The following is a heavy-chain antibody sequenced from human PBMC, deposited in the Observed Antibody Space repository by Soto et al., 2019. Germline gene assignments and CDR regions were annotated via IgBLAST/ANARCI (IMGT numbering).Heavy chain of an antibody. CDR2: ISYDGSNK. V-gene: IGHV3-30*03. Sequence: QVQLVESGGGVVQPGRSLRLSCAASGFTFSSYGMHWVRQAPGKGLEWVAVISYDGSNKYYADSVKGRFTISRDNSKNTLYLQMNSLRAEDTAVYYCASSDWSADDCFDYWGQGTLVTVSS. CDR3: ASSDWSADDCFDY. J-gene: IGHJ4*02. CDR1: GFTFSSYG. D-gene: IGHD2-21*01.